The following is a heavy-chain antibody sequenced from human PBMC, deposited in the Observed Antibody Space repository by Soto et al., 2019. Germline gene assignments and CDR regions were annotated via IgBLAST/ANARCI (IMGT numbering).Heavy chain of an antibody. CDR3: ARDVAGIVRALYGGWFNP. J-gene: IGHJ5*02. V-gene: IGHV1-18*01. D-gene: IGHD1-26*01. Sequence: SSVKVSCKASGYTFTSYGISWVRQAPGQGLEWMGWISAYNGNTNYAQKLQGRVTMTTDTSTSTAYMELRSLRSDDTAVYYCARDVAGIVRALYGGWFNPWGQGTLVTVSS. CDR2: ISAYNGNT. CDR1: GYTFTSYG.